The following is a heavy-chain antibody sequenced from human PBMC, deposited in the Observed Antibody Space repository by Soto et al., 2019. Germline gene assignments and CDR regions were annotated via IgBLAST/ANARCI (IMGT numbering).Heavy chain of an antibody. CDR1: GFTFSSYA. V-gene: IGHV3-21*01. CDR2: ISSSSSYI. CDR3: ATIEFSGSYLRMDV. J-gene: IGHJ6*02. D-gene: IGHD1-26*01. Sequence: GGSLRLSCAASGFTFSSYAMSWVRQAPGKGLEWVSAISSSSSYIYYADSVKGRFTISRDNAKNSLYLQMNSLRAEDTAVYYCATIEFSGSYLRMDVWGRGTTVTVSS.